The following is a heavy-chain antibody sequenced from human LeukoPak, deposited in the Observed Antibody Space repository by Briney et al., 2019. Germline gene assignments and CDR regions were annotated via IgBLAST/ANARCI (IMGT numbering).Heavy chain of an antibody. CDR2: MNPNSCNT. CDR1: AYAFSSYD. V-gene: IGHV1-8*01. J-gene: IGHJ6*02. Sequence: ASVKVSCKASAYAFSSYDINGVRQPTGQGRDGMGWMNPNSCNTGYAQKFQARVPLTRNTSISTAYMELSSLSSEDTAVYYCARVLIGYYYGMDVWGQGTTVTVSS. D-gene: IGHD3-16*02. CDR3: ARVLIGYYYGMDV.